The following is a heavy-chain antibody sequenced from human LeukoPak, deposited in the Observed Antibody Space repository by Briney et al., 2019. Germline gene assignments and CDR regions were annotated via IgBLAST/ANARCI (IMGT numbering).Heavy chain of an antibody. CDR2: INHSGST. D-gene: IGHD1-26*01. CDR3: ARECGRSSECP. Sequence: SETLSLTCAVYGGSFSGYYWSWIRQPPGKGLEWIGEINHSGSTNYNPSLKSRVTISVDTSKNQFSLKLSSVTAADTAVYYCARECGRSSECPWGQGTLVTVSS. J-gene: IGHJ5*02. CDR1: GGSFSGYY. V-gene: IGHV4-34*01.